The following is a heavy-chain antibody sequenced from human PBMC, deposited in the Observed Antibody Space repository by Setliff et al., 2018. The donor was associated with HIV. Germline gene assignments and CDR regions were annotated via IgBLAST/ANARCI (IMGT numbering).Heavy chain of an antibody. CDR2: IYPADSDT. D-gene: IGHD3-16*01. CDR3: ARARNYDWGMDV. CDR1: GYSFTGYW. V-gene: IGHV5-51*01. Sequence: PGESLKISCKASGYSFTGYWVGWVRQMPGKGLEWMGIIYPADSDTRYWPSFEGQVTISAGKSISTAYLQWSSLKASDTAMYYCARARNYDWGMDVWGKGTTVTVSS. J-gene: IGHJ6*04.